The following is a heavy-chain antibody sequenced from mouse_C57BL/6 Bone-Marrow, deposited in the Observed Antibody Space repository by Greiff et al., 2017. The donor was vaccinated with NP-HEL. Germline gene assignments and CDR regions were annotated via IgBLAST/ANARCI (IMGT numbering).Heavy chain of an antibody. V-gene: IGHV1-76*01. CDR1: GYTFTGYY. CDR3: ARGILGYRNYWYFEV. Sequence: VQLQQSGAELVRPGASVKLSCKASGYTFTGYYINWVKQRPGQGLEWIARIYPGSGNTYYNEKFKGKATLTAEKSSSTAYMQLSSLTSEDSAVYICARGILGYRNYWYFEVWGTGTTVTVSS. CDR2: IYPGSGNT. D-gene: IGHD2-14*01. J-gene: IGHJ1*03.